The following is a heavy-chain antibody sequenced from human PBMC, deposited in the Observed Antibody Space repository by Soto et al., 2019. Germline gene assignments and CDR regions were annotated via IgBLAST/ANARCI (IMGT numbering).Heavy chain of an antibody. CDR2: IYPGDSDT. V-gene: IGHV5-51*01. J-gene: IGHJ4*02. CDR1: GYSFTIYW. CDR3: ARHGTVDTAMVTGFDY. Sequence: GESLKISCNGSGYSFTIYWIGWVRQMPGKGLEWMGIIYPGDSDTRYSPSFQGQVTISADKSISTAYLQWSSLKASDTAMYYCARHGTVDTAMVTGFDYWGQGTLVTVSS. D-gene: IGHD5-18*01.